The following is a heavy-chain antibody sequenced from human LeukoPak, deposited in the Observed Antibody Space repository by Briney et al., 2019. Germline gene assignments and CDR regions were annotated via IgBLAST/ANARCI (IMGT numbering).Heavy chain of an antibody. CDR3: ARDKKSGESSEIDY. V-gene: IGHV3-74*03. J-gene: IGHJ4*02. CDR2: INRDGTIT. CDR1: GFTFSNYW. D-gene: IGHD3-10*01. Sequence: QTGGSLRLSCAASGFTFSNYWVHWVRQAPGKGLVWVSRINRDGTITKYADSVKGRFTVSRDNVKNTLNLQMNSLRAEDTAVYYCARDKKSGESSEIDYWGQGTLVTVSS.